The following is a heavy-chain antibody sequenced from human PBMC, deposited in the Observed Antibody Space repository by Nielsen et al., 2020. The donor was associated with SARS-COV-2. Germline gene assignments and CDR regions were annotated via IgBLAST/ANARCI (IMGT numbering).Heavy chain of an antibody. Sequence: ASVKVSCKASGYTFISYPITWVRQAPGQGLEWMGWISVYSGLTNYAQRLQGRVTMTTDTSTSIVYIEVSSLRSEDTAVYYCARAPSDYYGMDVWGQGTTVTVSS. J-gene: IGHJ6*02. CDR1: GYTFISYP. D-gene: IGHD3-3*01. CDR3: ARAPSDYYGMDV. CDR2: ISVYSGLT. V-gene: IGHV1-18*01.